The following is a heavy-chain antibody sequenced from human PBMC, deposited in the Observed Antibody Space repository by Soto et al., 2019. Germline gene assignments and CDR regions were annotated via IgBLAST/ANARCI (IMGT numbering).Heavy chain of an antibody. Sequence: SETLSLTCTVSGGSISGGGYYWSWSRQHPGNGLEWIGYIYYSGSTYYNPSLKSRVTISVDTSKNQFSLNLSSVTASDTAVYYCARGNTAMVCGLNYWGQGTLVTVSS. V-gene: IGHV4-30-4*08. J-gene: IGHJ4*02. CDR2: IYYSGST. CDR3: ARGNTAMVCGLNY. CDR1: GGSISGGGYY. D-gene: IGHD5-18*01.